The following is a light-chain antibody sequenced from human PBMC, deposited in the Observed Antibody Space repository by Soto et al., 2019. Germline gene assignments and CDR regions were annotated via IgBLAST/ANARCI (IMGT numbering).Light chain of an antibody. J-gene: IGLJ1*01. CDR2: VNT. Sequence: QSVLTRPPSVSGGPGQRVTISCTGSSSNIGAGYDVHWYQQLPGTAPKLLIYVNTNRPSGVPGRFSGSKSGTSASLAITGLQAEDEADYYCQSYDSSLSGYVFGTGTKVTVL. CDR3: QSYDSSLSGYV. V-gene: IGLV1-40*01. CDR1: SSNIGAGYD.